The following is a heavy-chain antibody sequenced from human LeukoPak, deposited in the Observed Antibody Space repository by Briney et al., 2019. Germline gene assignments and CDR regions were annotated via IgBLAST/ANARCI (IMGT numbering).Heavy chain of an antibody. V-gene: IGHV1-46*01. J-gene: IGHJ4*02. CDR2: INPSGGST. Sequence: GASVKVSCKASGYTFTSYYMHWVRQAPGQGLEWMGIINPSGGSTSYAQKFQGRVTITRDMSTSTVYMELSSLRSEDTAVYYCAREIAAARPFNWYYFDYWGQGTLVTVSS. D-gene: IGHD6-13*01. CDR3: AREIAAARPFNWYYFDY. CDR1: GYTFTSYY.